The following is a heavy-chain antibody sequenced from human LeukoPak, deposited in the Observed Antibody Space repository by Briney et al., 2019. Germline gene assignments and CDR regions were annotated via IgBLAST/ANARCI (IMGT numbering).Heavy chain of an antibody. Sequence: SETLSLTCTVSGGSISSYYWSWIRQPPGKGLEWIGYIYYSGSTNYNPSLKSRVTISVDTSKNQFSLKLSSVTAADTAVYYCAKTEGYGMDVWGQGTLVTVSS. CDR2: IYYSGST. V-gene: IGHV4-59*01. D-gene: IGHD1-14*01. CDR1: GGSISSYY. J-gene: IGHJ6*02. CDR3: AKTEGYGMDV.